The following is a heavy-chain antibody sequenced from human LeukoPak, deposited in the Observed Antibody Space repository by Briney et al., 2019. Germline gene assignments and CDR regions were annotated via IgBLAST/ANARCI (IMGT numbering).Heavy chain of an antibody. J-gene: IGHJ4*02. CDR3: ASVPGSYYKEGVDY. D-gene: IGHD3-10*01. Sequence: SETLSLTCTVSGGSISSSSYYWGWIRQPPGKGLEWIGSIYYSGSTYYNPSLKSRVTISVDTSKNQFSLKLSSVTAADTAVYYCASVPGSYYKEGVDYWGQGTLVTVSS. CDR1: GGSISSSSYY. V-gene: IGHV4-39*01. CDR2: IYYSGST.